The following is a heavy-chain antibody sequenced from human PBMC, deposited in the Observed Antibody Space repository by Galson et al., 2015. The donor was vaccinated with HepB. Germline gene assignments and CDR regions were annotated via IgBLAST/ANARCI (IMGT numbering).Heavy chain of an antibody. CDR1: GFTFSSYA. V-gene: IGHV3-23*01. CDR2: ISGSGGST. Sequence: SLRLSCAASGFTFSSYAMSWVRQAPGKGLEWVSAISGSGGSTYYADSVKGRFTISRDNSKNALYLQMNSLRAEDTAVYYCAKVEAFSPAAGPYYYYGMDVWGQGTTVTVSS. CDR3: AKVEAFSPAAGPYYYYGMDV. D-gene: IGHD6-13*01. J-gene: IGHJ6*02.